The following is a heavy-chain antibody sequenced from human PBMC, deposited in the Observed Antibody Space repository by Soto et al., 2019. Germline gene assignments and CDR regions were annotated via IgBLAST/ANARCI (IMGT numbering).Heavy chain of an antibody. CDR2: IIPIFGTT. CDR1: GGTFSSYA. CDR3: ARVVTVVKSFHYWYFDL. Sequence: QVQLVQSGAEVKKPGSSVKVSCKASGGTFSSYAISWVRQAPGQGLEWMGGIIPIFGTTNYAQKFQGRVTITADESTSTAYRELSRLRSEDTAMYYCARVVTVVKSFHYWYFDLWGRGTLVTVSS. D-gene: IGHD2-15*01. V-gene: IGHV1-69*12. J-gene: IGHJ2*01.